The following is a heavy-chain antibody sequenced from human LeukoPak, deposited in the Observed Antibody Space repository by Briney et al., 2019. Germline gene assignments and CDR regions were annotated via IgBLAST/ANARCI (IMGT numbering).Heavy chain of an antibody. V-gene: IGHV3-48*03. CDR1: GFTFSSYE. J-gene: IGHJ3*02. Sequence: GGSLRLSCAASGFTFSSYEMNWVRQAPGKGLEWVSDIGSSGRIIYYADSVKGRFTISRDNTKNSLYLQLNSLRDEDTALYYCARDRMWAFDIWGQGTMVTVSS. CDR2: IGSSGRII. D-gene: IGHD1-14*01. CDR3: ARDRMWAFDI.